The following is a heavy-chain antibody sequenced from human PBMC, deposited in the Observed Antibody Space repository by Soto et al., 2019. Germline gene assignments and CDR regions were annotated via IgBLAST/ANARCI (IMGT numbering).Heavy chain of an antibody. CDR1: GGSISSGGYS. J-gene: IGHJ4*02. CDR2: IYHSGST. V-gene: IGHV4-30-2*01. Sequence: QLQLQESGSGLVKPSQTLSLTCAVSGGSISSGGYSWSWIRQPPGKGLEWIGYIYHSGSTSYNPSLKSRVTISVDRSKNQISLKLRSVTAADTAVYYCARGNNVVVTQYYFAYWGQGTLVTVSS. CDR3: ARGNNVVVTQYYFAY. D-gene: IGHD2-21*02.